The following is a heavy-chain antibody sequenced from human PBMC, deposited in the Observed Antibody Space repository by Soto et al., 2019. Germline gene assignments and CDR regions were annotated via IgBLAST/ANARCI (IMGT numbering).Heavy chain of an antibody. J-gene: IGHJ4*02. D-gene: IGHD3-10*01. CDR2: ISSTTNNI. CDR1: GFTFRNYN. Sequence: EVQLVESGGGLVQPGGSLRLSCAASGFTFRNYNMNWVRQVPGKGLEWVSYISSTTNNIFYADSVEGRFTISRDNAESALYLQMNNLTDADTAVYYCARVRAVAPVLGYWGQGILVTVSS. CDR3: ARVRAVAPVLGY. V-gene: IGHV3-48*02.